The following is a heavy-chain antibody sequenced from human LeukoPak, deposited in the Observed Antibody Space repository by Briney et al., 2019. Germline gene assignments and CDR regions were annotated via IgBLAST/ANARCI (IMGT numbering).Heavy chain of an antibody. D-gene: IGHD3-22*01. V-gene: IGHV4-59*01. Sequence: SETLSLTCTVSGGSISSYYWSWIRQPPGKGLEWIGYIYYSGSTNYNPSLKSRVTISAGTSENQFSLRLSSVTAADTAVYYCARVYDSGGYYYPLLYWGQGTLVTVSS. CDR2: IYYSGST. CDR3: ARVYDSGGYYYPLLY. CDR1: GGSISSYY. J-gene: IGHJ4*02.